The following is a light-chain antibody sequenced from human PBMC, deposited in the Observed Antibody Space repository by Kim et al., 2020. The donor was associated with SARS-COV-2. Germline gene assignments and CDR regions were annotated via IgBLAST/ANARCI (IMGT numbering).Light chain of an antibody. CDR3: QSYDSSLGVVI. CDR1: RFNIGADLS. Sequence: QRVTISCSGGRFNIGADLSVNWYQQFPGSAPKPLISADTNRPSGVPDRSAGSKSGTSASLAITGLQADDEADYYCQSYDSSLGVVIFGGGTQLTVL. V-gene: IGLV1-40*01. CDR2: ADT. J-gene: IGLJ2*01.